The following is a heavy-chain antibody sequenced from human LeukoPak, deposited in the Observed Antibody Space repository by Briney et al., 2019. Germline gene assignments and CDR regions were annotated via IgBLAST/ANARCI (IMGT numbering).Heavy chain of an antibody. D-gene: IGHD3-10*01. CDR1: GFTFSSYG. CDR3: ARESGAGSYYNSIDY. CDR2: IWYDGSNK. V-gene: IGHV3-33*01. J-gene: IGHJ4*02. Sequence: RSLRLSCAASGFTFSSYGMHWVRQAPGKGLEWVAVIWYDGSNKYYADSVKGRFTISRDNSKNTLYLQMNSLRAEDTAVYYCARESGAGSYYNSIDYWGQGTLVTVSS.